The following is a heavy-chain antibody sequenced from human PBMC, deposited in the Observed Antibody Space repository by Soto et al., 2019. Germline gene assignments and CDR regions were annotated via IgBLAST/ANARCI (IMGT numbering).Heavy chain of an antibody. CDR3: ARALDYYDSSGPRWFDY. CDR2: ISSSGSTI. V-gene: IGHV3-48*03. D-gene: IGHD3-22*01. J-gene: IGHJ4*02. CDR1: GFTFSSYE. Sequence: PGGSLRLSCAASGFTFSSYEMNWVRQAPGKGLEWVSYISSSGSTIYYADSVKGRFTISRDNAKNSLYLQMNSLRAEDTAVYYCARALDYYDSSGPRWFDYWGQGTLVTVPS.